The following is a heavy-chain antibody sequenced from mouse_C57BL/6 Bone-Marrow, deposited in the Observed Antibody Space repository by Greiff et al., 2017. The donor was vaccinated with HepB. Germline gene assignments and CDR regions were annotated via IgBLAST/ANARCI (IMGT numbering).Heavy chain of an antibody. Sequence: QVQLQQPGAELVRPGSSVKLSCKASGYTFTSYWMDWVKQRPGQGLEWIGNIYPSDSETHYNQKFKDKATLTVDKSSSTAYMQLSSLTSEDSAVYYCARLDEYDVVAYWGQGTLVTVSA. J-gene: IGHJ3*01. CDR1: GYTFTSYW. D-gene: IGHD2-4*01. V-gene: IGHV1-61*01. CDR2: IYPSDSET. CDR3: ARLDEYDVVAY.